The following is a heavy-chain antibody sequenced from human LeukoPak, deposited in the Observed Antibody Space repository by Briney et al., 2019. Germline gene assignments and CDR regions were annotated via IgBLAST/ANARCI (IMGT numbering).Heavy chain of an antibody. CDR2: IDYSGGST. V-gene: IGHV3-23*01. CDR3: AREGHIVVVTGVWFDP. Sequence: GGSLRLSCTASGFTLSSYEMSWIRQAPGKGLEWVSSIDYSGGSTHYADSVKGRFTISRDNSKNTLYLQMNSLRAEDTAVYYCAREGHIVVVTGVWFDPWGQGTLVTVSS. CDR1: GFTLSSYE. J-gene: IGHJ5*02. D-gene: IGHD2-21*02.